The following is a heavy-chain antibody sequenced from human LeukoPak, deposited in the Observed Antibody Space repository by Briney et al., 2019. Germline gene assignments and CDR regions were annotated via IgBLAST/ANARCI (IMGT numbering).Heavy chain of an antibody. V-gene: IGHV1-2*02. Sequence: ASVKVSCKASGYTFTGYYIHWVRRAPGQGLEWMGWINPNTDATDSAQKFRGRVTMTRDTSISTAYMELSSLSSVDTAVYYCARDSGSSRYYNYYMDVWGKGTTVTVSS. D-gene: IGHD6-19*01. J-gene: IGHJ6*03. CDR2: INPNTDAT. CDR3: ARDSGSSRYYNYYMDV. CDR1: GYTFTGYY.